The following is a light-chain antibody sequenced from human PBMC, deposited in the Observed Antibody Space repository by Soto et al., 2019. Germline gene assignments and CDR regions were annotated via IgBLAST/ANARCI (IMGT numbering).Light chain of an antibody. J-gene: IGKJ4*01. V-gene: IGKV3-11*01. CDR3: QHRGNWPLLT. CDR2: DAS. Sequence: VVLTQSPATLSLSPGERATVSCRASESFSNYVAWYQQKPGQTPRLLIHDASTRATGVPARFSGSGSGTDFTLTISSLESEDFAVYYCQHRGNWPLLTFGGGTKVDI. CDR1: ESFSNY.